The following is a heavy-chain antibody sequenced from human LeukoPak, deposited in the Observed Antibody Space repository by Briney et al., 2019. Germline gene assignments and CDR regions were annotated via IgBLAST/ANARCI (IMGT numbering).Heavy chain of an antibody. CDR2: INQDGSEK. D-gene: IGHD6-19*01. CDR3: ARRGVAGRARAFDY. CDR1: GFTFSSYW. V-gene: IGHV3-7*01. Sequence: PGGSQRLSCAASGFTFSSYWINWLRQAPGKGLEWVANINQDGSEKYYVDSVKGRFTISRDNARNSLYLQMNSLRAEDTAVYYCARRGVAGRARAFDYWGQGTLVTVSS. J-gene: IGHJ4*02.